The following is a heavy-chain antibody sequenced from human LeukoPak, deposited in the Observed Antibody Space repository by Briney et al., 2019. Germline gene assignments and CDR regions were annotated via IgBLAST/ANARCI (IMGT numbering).Heavy chain of an antibody. CDR1: GGSISSSSYY. CDR3: ARRSWSTFFDP. D-gene: IGHD6-13*01. V-gene: IGHV4-39*01. J-gene: IGHJ5*02. CDR2: VYYSGST. Sequence: KSSGTLSLTCTVSGGSISSSSYYWDWIRQPPGKGLERIGSVYYSGSTYYNPSLKSRITISVDTSKNQFSLKLSSVTAADTAVYYCARRSWSTFFDPWGQGILVTVSP.